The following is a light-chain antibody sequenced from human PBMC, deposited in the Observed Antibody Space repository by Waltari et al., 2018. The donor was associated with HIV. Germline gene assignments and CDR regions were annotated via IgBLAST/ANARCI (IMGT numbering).Light chain of an antibody. CDR3: ATWNDSL. Sequence: QSVLTQPPSASGSTGQRVPISCSESSSNIGINRVYSKPHPPGTAPKLLDYRNNRRPSGVPDRLSGSKSGTSASLAISGLRSEDEADYYCATWNDSLVGGGTKLTVL. CDR1: SSNIGINR. J-gene: IGLJ2*01. V-gene: IGLV1-47*01. CDR2: RNN.